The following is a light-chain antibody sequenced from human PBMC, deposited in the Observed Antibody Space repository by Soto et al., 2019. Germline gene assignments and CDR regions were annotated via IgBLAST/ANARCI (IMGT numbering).Light chain of an antibody. J-gene: IGKJ1*01. CDR1: QDIRND. Sequence: IQITQSPSSLAPSVGDRVTITCLASQDIRNDLGWFQQKPGKAPRRLIYAASTLQSGVPSRFSASGSATEFTLTISSLQHEDFATYYCLQHNTFPRTFGQGTKVDIK. CDR3: LQHNTFPRT. CDR2: AAS. V-gene: IGKV1-17*01.